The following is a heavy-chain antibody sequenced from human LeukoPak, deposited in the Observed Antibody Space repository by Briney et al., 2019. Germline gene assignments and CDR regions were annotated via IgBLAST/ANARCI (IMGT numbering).Heavy chain of an antibody. D-gene: IGHD6-19*01. V-gene: IGHV1-46*01. CDR2: VNPSGGST. CDR3: AKGGVAGTFDY. CDR1: GHTFTSNY. J-gene: IGHJ4*02. Sequence: ASVKVSCKASGHTFTSNYIHWVRQAPGQGLEWMGLVNPSGGSTTYAQMFQGRVTMTRDTSTSTVYLELSSLRSEDTAVYYCAKGGVAGTFDYWGQGTQVTVSS.